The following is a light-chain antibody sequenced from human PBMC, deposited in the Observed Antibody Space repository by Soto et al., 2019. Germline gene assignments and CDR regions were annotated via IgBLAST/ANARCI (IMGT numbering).Light chain of an antibody. V-gene: IGLV1-40*01. CDR1: SSNIGAGFD. CDR2: AST. Sequence: QSVLTQPPSVSGAPGQRVTISCSGTSSNIGAGFDVHWYQQLPGAAPKLLIYASTNRPSGVPDRFSDSKSDTSASLAITGLQIDDEAEYYCQSYDTGLTGHVLFGGGTKLTVL. J-gene: IGLJ2*01. CDR3: QSYDTGLTGHVL.